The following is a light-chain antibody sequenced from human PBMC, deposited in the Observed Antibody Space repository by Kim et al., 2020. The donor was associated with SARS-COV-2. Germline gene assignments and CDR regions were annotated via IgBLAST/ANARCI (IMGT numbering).Light chain of an antibody. CDR1: SSNIGSNY. Sequence: QRVTISCSGSSSNIGSNYVYGYQQLPGTAPKLLIYRNNQRPSGVPDRFSGSKSGTSASLAISGLRSEDEADYYCAAWDDSLSVFYVFGTGTKVTVL. CDR3: AAWDDSLSVFYV. V-gene: IGLV1-47*01. J-gene: IGLJ1*01. CDR2: RNN.